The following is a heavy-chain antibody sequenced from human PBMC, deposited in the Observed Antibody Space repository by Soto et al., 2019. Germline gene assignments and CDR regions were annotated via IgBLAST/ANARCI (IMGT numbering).Heavy chain of an antibody. D-gene: IGHD3-10*01. CDR1: VFTFSSYS. Sequence: PGGSLRLSCAASVFTFSSYSMNWVRQAPGKGLEWVSSISSSSSYIYYAGSVKGRFTISRDNAKNSLYLQMNSLRAEDTAVYYCATLGVISTYNWFDPWGQGTLVTVSS. CDR3: ATLGVISTYNWFDP. J-gene: IGHJ5*02. V-gene: IGHV3-21*01. CDR2: ISSSSSYI.